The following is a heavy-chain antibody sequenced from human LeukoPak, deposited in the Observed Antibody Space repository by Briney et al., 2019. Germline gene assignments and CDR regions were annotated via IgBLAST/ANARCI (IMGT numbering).Heavy chain of an antibody. Sequence: GESLKISCKGSGYSFTNYWIGWVRQMPGKGLEWMGIIFPGDSDTRYSPSFQGQVTISADKSVSTAYLQWSSLKASDTAMYYCARAGPAVVERYFDYWGQGTLVTVPS. D-gene: IGHD6-19*01. CDR1: GYSFTNYW. CDR3: ARAGPAVVERYFDY. J-gene: IGHJ4*02. V-gene: IGHV5-51*01. CDR2: IFPGDSDT.